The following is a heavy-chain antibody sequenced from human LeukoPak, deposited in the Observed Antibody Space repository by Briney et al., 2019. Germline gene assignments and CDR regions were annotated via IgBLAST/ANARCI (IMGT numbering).Heavy chain of an antibody. CDR3: ARHPELRYFDWSTPNFDY. Sequence: GASVKVSCKASGYTFASYDINWVRQATGQGLEWMGWMNPNSGNTGYAQKFQGRVTITRDTSASTAYMELSSLRSEDTAVYYCARHPELRYFDWSTPNFDYWGQGTLVTVSS. D-gene: IGHD3-9*01. J-gene: IGHJ4*02. CDR2: MNPNSGNT. V-gene: IGHV1-8*01. CDR1: GYTFASYD.